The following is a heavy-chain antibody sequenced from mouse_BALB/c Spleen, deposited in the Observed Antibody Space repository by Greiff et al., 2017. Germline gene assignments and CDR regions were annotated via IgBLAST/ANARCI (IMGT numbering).Heavy chain of an antibody. CDR2: IWAGGST. CDR3: ARGRAYGNGAMDC. V-gene: IGHV2-9*02. J-gene: IGHJ4*01. D-gene: IGHD2-10*02. Sequence: QVQLKQSGPGLVAPSQCLSITCTVSGFSLTSYGVHWVRQPPGKGLEWLGVIWAGGSTNYNSALMSRLSISKDNSKSQVFLIINSMQTDDTAMYYCARGRAYGNGAMDCWGQGTSVTVSS. CDR1: GFSLTSYG.